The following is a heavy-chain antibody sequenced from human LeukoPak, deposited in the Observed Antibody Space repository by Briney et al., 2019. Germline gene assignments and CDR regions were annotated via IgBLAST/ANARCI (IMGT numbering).Heavy chain of an antibody. V-gene: IGHV3-23*01. CDR1: GFTFGSYA. D-gene: IGHD6-13*01. CDR2: ISGSGGST. J-gene: IGHJ4*02. CDR3: AKDRGAAAASYYFDY. Sequence: GGSLRLSCAASGFTFGSYAMSWVRQAPGKGLEWVSAISGSGGSTYYADSVKGRFTISRDNSKNTLYLQMNSLRAEDTAVYYCAKDRGAAAASYYFDYWGQGTLVTVSS.